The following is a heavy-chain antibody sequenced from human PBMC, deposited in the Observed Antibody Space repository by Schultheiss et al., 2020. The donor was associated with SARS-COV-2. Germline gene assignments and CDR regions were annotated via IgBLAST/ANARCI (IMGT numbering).Heavy chain of an antibody. Sequence: SETLSLTCAVYGGSFSGYYWSWIRQPPGKGLEWIGEINHSGSTNYNPSLKSRVTISVDTSKNQFSLKLSSVTAADTAVYYCARGQALRYYYYMDVCGKGTTVTVSS. CDR3: ARGQALRYYYYMDV. CDR1: GGSFSGYY. V-gene: IGHV4-34*01. D-gene: IGHD4-17*01. J-gene: IGHJ6*03. CDR2: INHSGST.